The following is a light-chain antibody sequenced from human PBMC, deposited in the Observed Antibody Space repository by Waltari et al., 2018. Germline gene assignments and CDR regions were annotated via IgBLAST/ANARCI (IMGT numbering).Light chain of an antibody. V-gene: IGKV3-15*01. Sequence: EIVMTQSPATLSVSPGERATLPCRASQGVSSNLAWYQQKPGQAPRLPTYGASTRATGIPARFSGSGSGTEFTLTISSMQSEDFAVYYCQQYNNWPPYTFGQGTKLEIK. CDR1: QGVSSN. CDR2: GAS. CDR3: QQYNNWPPYT. J-gene: IGKJ2*01.